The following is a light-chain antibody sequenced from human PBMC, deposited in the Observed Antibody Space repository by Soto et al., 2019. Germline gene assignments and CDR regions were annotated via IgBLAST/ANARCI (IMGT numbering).Light chain of an antibody. Sequence: IALTQSPTTLSLSPGERATLSCRASQSVSTSLAWYQQKPGQAPRLVIYDASDRATGIPARFSGSGSGTDFTLLISSLEPEDVAVYYCRPRTSWPPYTFGQGTKLEIK. CDR3: RPRTSWPPYT. CDR2: DAS. J-gene: IGKJ2*01. V-gene: IGKV3-11*01. CDR1: QSVSTS.